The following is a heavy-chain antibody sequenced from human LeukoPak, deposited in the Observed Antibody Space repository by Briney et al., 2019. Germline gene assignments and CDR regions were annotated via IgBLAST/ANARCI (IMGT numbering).Heavy chain of an antibody. CDR2: ISYDGSNK. D-gene: IGHD3-3*01. CDR1: GFTFSSYA. J-gene: IGHJ4*02. Sequence: GGSLRLSCAASGFTFSSYAMHWVRQAPGKGLEWVAVISYDGSNKYYADSVKGRFTISRDNAKNSLYLQMNSLRAEDTAVYYCARGRFLEWFIDYWGQGTLVTVSS. CDR3: ARGRFLEWFIDY. V-gene: IGHV3-30-3*01.